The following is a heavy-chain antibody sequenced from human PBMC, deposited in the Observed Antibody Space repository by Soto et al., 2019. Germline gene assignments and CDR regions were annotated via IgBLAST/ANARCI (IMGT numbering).Heavy chain of an antibody. CDR3: AREWGGATIGVCGY. D-gene: IGHD5-12*01. Sequence: EVQLVESGGGLVKPGGSLRLSCAASGFTFSSYSMNWVRQAPGKGLEWVSSISSSSSYIYYADSVKGRFTISRDNAKTSLYLQMNSLRAEDTAVYYCAREWGGATIGVCGYWGQGTLVTVSS. V-gene: IGHV3-21*01. CDR1: GFTFSSYS. CDR2: ISSSSSYI. J-gene: IGHJ4*02.